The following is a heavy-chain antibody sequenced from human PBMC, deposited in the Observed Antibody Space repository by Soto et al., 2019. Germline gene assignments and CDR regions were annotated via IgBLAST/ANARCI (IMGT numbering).Heavy chain of an antibody. CDR3: AGGSYVDAFDI. CDR1: GGSVSSGSYY. V-gene: IGHV4-61*01. CDR2: IYYSGST. Sequence: QVQLQESGPGLVKPSETLSLTCTVSGGSVSSGSYYWSWIRQPPGKGLEWIGYIYYSGSTNYNPSITNQVAMSVDTTKSQCSLTLSSVIDAETAVYYGAGGSYVDAFDIWGQGTMVTVSS. J-gene: IGHJ3*02. D-gene: IGHD1-26*01.